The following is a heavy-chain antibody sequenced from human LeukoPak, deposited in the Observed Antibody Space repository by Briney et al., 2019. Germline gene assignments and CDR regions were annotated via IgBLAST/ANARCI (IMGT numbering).Heavy chain of an antibody. V-gene: IGHV4-59*01. CDR1: GGSISSYY. CDR3: ARGGRKYYYDSSGYYFDY. J-gene: IGHJ4*02. Sequence: SETLSLTCTVSGGSISSYYWSWIRQPPGKGLEWIGYIYYSGSTNYNPSLKSRVTISVDTSKNQFSLKLSSVTAADTAMYYCARGGRKYYYDSSGYYFDYWGQGTLVTVSS. CDR2: IYYSGST. D-gene: IGHD3-22*01.